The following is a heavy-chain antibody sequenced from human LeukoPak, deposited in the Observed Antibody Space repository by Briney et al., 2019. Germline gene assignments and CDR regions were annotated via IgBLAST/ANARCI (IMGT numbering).Heavy chain of an antibody. Sequence: SETLSLTCTVSGGSISTSSYYWGWIRQPPGKGLDWIGSIYYSGSTYYNPSLKGRFTISVDTSKNQFSLKLSSVTAADTAVYYCARDRRGYFIPDAFDIWGQGTIVTVSS. V-gene: IGHV4-39*07. CDR3: ARDRRGYFIPDAFDI. D-gene: IGHD3-22*01. CDR2: IYYSGST. J-gene: IGHJ3*02. CDR1: GGSISTSSYY.